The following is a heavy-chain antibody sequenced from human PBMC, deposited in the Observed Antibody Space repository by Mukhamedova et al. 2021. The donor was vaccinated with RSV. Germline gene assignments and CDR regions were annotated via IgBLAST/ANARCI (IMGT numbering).Heavy chain of an antibody. V-gene: IGHV4-38-2*01. CDR2: IDYSGTA. Sequence: GYSWGWVRQPPGKGLEWIGTIDYSGTADYSSSLKSRVAMSVDILKNQFSLTLTSVTAADTATYHCARLFDYNVVKFDFWGQG. CDR1: GYS. J-gene: IGHJ4*02. D-gene: IGHD2-21*01. CDR3: ARLFDYNVVKFDF.